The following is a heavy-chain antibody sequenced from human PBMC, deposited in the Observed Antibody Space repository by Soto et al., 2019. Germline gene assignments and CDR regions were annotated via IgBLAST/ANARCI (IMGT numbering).Heavy chain of an antibody. V-gene: IGHV3-15*01. CDR1: GFSFSYAW. D-gene: IGHD3-22*01. CDR3: TTDTYYFDSSGSALYWYFDV. Sequence: GGSLRLSCAASGFSFSYAWMSWVRQAPGKGLEWVGRIKRKTDGGTTDYAAPVKGRFTISRDDSTNTLFLQMNSLKTEDTAVYYCTTDTYYFDSSGSALYWYFDVWGRGTLVTRLL. CDR2: IKRKTDGGTT. J-gene: IGHJ2*01.